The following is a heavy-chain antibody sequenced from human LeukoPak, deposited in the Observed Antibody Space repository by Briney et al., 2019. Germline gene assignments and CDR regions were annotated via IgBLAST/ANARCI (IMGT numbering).Heavy chain of an antibody. D-gene: IGHD2-15*01. Sequence: SETLSLTCAVYGGSFSGYYWSWIRQPPGKGLEWIGYIYYSGSTNYNPSLKSRVTISVDTSKNQFSLKLSSVTAADTAVYYCARVASRYCSGGSCYSAYYYYYMDVWGKGTTVTISS. CDR2: IYYSGST. CDR1: GGSFSGYY. V-gene: IGHV4-59*01. J-gene: IGHJ6*03. CDR3: ARVASRYCSGGSCYSAYYYYYMDV.